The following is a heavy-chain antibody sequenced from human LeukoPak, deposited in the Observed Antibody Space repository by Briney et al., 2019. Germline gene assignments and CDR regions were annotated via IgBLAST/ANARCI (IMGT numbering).Heavy chain of an antibody. V-gene: IGHV3-30*02. J-gene: IGHJ4*02. Sequence: GGSLRLSCAASGFTRSRYAMHWVRQAPGKGLEWVAFLQSDGNNRYYADSVKGRFTISRDNSKNTLFLQMSSLRAEDTAVYYCAKNWATYYFDYWGQGTLVTVSS. CDR1: GFTRSRYA. CDR2: LQSDGNNR. D-gene: IGHD3-16*01. CDR3: AKNWATYYFDY.